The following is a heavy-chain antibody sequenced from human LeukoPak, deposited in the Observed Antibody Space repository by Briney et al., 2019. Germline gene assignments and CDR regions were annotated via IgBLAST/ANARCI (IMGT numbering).Heavy chain of an antibody. CDR3: ARGGSYLSAFDI. V-gene: IGHV3-9*01. Sequence: TGGSLRLSCAASGFTFDDYAMHWVRQAPGKGLEWVSGISWNSGSIGYADSVKGRFTISRDNSKNTLYLQMNSLRAEDTAVYYCARGGSYLSAFDIWGQGTMVTVSS. J-gene: IGHJ3*02. D-gene: IGHD1-26*01. CDR2: ISWNSGSI. CDR1: GFTFDDYA.